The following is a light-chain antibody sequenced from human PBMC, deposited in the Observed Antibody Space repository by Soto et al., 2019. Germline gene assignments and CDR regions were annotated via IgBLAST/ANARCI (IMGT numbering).Light chain of an antibody. CDR3: QKYRSWA. Sequence: DIQMTQSPPSLSASVGDRVTITCRASQGISNELVWYQQKPGKAPKLLIYAASTLQSGVPPRFSGSGSGTDFTLTISSLQPEDVATYYCQKYRSWAFGQGTKVEIK. CDR1: QGISNE. CDR2: AAS. V-gene: IGKV1-27*01. J-gene: IGKJ1*01.